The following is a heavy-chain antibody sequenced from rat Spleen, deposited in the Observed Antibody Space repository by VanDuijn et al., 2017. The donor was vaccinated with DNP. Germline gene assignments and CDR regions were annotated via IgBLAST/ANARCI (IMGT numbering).Heavy chain of an antibody. Sequence: EVKFVESGGGLVQPGRSLKLSCAASGFIFNDFWMGWVRQAPGKGLEWIGEVNKDSSRINYSPSLKEKFTISRDNAQNTLYLKMNKLGSEETAIYHGVREDKGVNAWGQGVSVTVSS. D-gene: IGHD1-1*01. CDR3: VREDKGVNA. CDR1: GFIFNDFW. V-gene: IGHV4-2*01. CDR2: VNKDSSRI. J-gene: IGHJ4*01.